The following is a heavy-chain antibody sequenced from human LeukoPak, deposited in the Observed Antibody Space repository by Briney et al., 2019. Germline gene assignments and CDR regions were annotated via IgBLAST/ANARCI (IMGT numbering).Heavy chain of an antibody. V-gene: IGHV3-9*01. D-gene: IGHD6-13*01. J-gene: IGHJ4*02. Sequence: PGGSLRLSCAASGFTFSSYAMSWVRQAPGKGLEWVSGISWNSGSIGYADSVKGRFTISRDNAKNSLYLQMNSLRAEDTALYYCAKDRRSSWYYFDYWGQGTLVTVSS. CDR3: AKDRRSSWYYFDY. CDR2: ISWNSGSI. CDR1: GFTFSSYA.